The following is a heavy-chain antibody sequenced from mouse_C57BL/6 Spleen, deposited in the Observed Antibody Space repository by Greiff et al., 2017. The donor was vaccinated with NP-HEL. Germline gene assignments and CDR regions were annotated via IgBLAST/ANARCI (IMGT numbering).Heavy chain of an antibody. CDR3: ARSLYYDYDDGLDY. J-gene: IGHJ2*01. CDR1: GYTFTDYY. Sequence: VQLQQSGAELVRPGASVKLSCKASGYTFTDYYINWVKQRPGQGLEWIARIYPGSGNTYYNEKFKGKATLTAEKSSSTAYMQLSSLTSEDSAVYFCARSLYYDYDDGLDYWGQGTTLTVSS. D-gene: IGHD2-4*01. V-gene: IGHV1-76*01. CDR2: IYPGSGNT.